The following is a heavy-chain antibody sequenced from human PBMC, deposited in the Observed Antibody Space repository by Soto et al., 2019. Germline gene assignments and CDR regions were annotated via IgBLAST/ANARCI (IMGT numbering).Heavy chain of an antibody. D-gene: IGHD5-18*01. V-gene: IGHV3-9*01. CDR2: ITWNSQTL. CDR3: AKAEADTAMIIDCAFDI. Sequence: TGGSRRLSCAASGFTFDGYAMHWLRQVPGRGLEWVSSITWNSQTLSYADSVKGRFTVSRDNAKNSLFLQMNGLRTDDTALYYCAKAEADTAMIIDCAFDIWGRGTMVTVSS. J-gene: IGHJ3*02. CDR1: GFTFDGYA.